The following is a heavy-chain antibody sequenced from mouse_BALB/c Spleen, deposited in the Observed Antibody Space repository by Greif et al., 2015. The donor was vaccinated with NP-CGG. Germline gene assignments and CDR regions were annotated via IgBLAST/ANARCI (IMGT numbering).Heavy chain of an antibody. Sequence: EVQLQQSGAELVRSGASVKLSCTASGFNIKDYYMHWVKQRPEQGLEWIGWIDPENGDTEYAPKFQGKATMSADTSSNTAYLQLSSLTSEDTAVYYCNALGRTWFANWGQGTLVTVSA. J-gene: IGHJ3*01. CDR1: GFNIKDYY. V-gene: IGHV14-4*02. D-gene: IGHD4-1*01. CDR3: NALGRTWFAN. CDR2: IDPENGDT.